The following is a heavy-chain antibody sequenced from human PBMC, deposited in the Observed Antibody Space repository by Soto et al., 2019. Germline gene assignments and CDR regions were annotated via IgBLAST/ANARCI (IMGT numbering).Heavy chain of an antibody. CDR2: IGSTDI. D-gene: IGHD2-8*01. J-gene: IGHJ6*02. Sequence: GGSLRLSCAASGFTFSVFAMSWVRQAPGKGLEWVSTIGSTDIYYADAVKGRFTISRDNSRNTVSLQMNSLRADDTAVYYCAKDHFNGNGMDVWGQGTTVTVSS. CDR1: GFTFSVFA. V-gene: IGHV3-23*01. CDR3: AKDHFNGNGMDV.